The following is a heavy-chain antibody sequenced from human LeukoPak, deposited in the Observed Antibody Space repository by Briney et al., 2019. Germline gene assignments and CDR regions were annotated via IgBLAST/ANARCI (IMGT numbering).Heavy chain of an antibody. CDR3: ARVGRHQLLRRYHQPFDY. CDR2: ISKDGSNE. J-gene: IGHJ4*02. CDR1: GFTFSSYA. D-gene: IGHD2-2*01. Sequence: GTSLRLSCAASGFTFSSYAMYWVRQAPGKGLEWVALISKDGSNEDHADSVKGRFTISRDNAKNSLYLQMNSLRAEDTAVYYCARVGRHQLLRRYHQPFDYWGQGTLVTVSS. V-gene: IGHV3-30*07.